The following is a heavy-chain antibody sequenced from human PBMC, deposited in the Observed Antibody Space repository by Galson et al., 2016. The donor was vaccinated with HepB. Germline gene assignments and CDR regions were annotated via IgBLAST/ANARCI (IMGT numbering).Heavy chain of an antibody. CDR1: GFNFISYG. J-gene: IGHJ4*02. Sequence: SLRLSCAASGFNFISYGMHWVRQASGKGLEWVAVTWFDGNYKDYAESVKGRITVSRDNTKNTLSLQLDSLRAEDTAVYHCARSREYFGSGSYLDYWGQGTLVIVSS. D-gene: IGHD3-10*01. CDR3: ARSREYFGSGSYLDY. CDR2: TWFDGNYK. V-gene: IGHV3-33*01.